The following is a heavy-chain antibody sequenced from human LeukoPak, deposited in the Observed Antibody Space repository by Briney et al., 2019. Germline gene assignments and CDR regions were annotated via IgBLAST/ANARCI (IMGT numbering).Heavy chain of an antibody. D-gene: IGHD2-15*01. Sequence: GESLKISCKGSGYSFTSYWIGWVRQMPRKGLEWMGIIYPDDSDTRYSPSFQGQVTISADKSISTAYLQWSSLKASDTGMYYCATIADSGVIGPLHFWGQGTLVTVSS. J-gene: IGHJ4*02. CDR1: GYSFTSYW. V-gene: IGHV5-51*01. CDR2: IYPDDSDT. CDR3: ATIADSGVIGPLHF.